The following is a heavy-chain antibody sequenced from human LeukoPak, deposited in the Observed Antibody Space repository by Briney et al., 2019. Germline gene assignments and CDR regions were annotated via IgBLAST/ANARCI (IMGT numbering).Heavy chain of an antibody. Sequence: GGSLRLSCAASGFTVSSNYMSWVRQAPGKGLEWVSVIYSGGSTYYADSVKGRFTISRDNSKNTLYLQMNSLRAEDTAVYYCAKVLSGWWGNAFDIWGQGTMVTVSS. CDR1: GFTVSSNY. D-gene: IGHD6-19*01. CDR2: IYSGGST. J-gene: IGHJ3*02. V-gene: IGHV3-66*01. CDR3: AKVLSGWWGNAFDI.